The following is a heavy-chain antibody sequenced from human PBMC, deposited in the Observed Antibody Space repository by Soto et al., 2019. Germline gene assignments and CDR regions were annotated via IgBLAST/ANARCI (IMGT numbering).Heavy chain of an antibody. D-gene: IGHD2-2*02. CDR3: AIVVVPAAITGWDYYYYGMDV. Sequence: PGESLKISCKGSGYSFTSYWISWVRQMPGKGLEWMGRIDPSDSYTNYSPSFQGHVTISADKSISTAYLQWSSLKASDTAMYYCAIVVVPAAITGWDYYYYGMDVWGQGTTVTVSS. CDR1: GYSFTSYW. V-gene: IGHV5-10-1*01. J-gene: IGHJ6*02. CDR2: IDPSDSYT.